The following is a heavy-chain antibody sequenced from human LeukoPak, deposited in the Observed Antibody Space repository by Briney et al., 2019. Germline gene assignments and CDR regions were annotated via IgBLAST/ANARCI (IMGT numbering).Heavy chain of an antibody. CDR2: IYHSGST. J-gene: IGHJ5*02. Sequence: SETLSLTCAVSGGSISSGGYSWSWIRQPPGKGLEWIGYIYHSGSTYYNPSLKSRVTISVDRSKNQFSLKLSSVTAADTAVHYCARAAAVAESWWFDPWGQGTLVTVSS. CDR3: ARAAAVAESWWFDP. V-gene: IGHV4-30-2*01. CDR1: GGSISSGGYS. D-gene: IGHD6-19*01.